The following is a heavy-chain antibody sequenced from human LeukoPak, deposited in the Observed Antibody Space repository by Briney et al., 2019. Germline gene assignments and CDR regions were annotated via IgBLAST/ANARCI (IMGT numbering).Heavy chain of an antibody. J-gene: IGHJ4*02. CDR1: GYTFTSYG. V-gene: IGHV1-18*01. D-gene: IGHD2-15*01. Sequence: GASVKVSCKASGYTFTSYGISWVRQAPGQGLEWMGWISAYNGNTNYAQKLQGRVTMTTDTSTSTAYMELRSLRSDDTAVYYCARSFLTVVAATPDDYWGQGTLVTVSS. CDR3: ARSFLTVVAATPDDY. CDR2: ISAYNGNT.